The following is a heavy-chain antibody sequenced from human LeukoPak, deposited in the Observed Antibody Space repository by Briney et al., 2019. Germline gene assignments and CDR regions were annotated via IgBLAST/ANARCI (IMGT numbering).Heavy chain of an antibody. V-gene: IGHV1-2*02. CDR3: ARDVPPYSSSWDRARIGFPFDY. Sequence: ASVKVSCKASGYTFTSYGISWVRQAPGQGLEWMGWINPNSGGTNYAQKFQGRVTMTRDTSISTAYMELSRLRSDDTAVYYCARDVPPYSSSWDRARIGFPFDYWGQGTLVTVSS. CDR2: INPNSGGT. D-gene: IGHD6-13*01. J-gene: IGHJ4*02. CDR1: GYTFTSYG.